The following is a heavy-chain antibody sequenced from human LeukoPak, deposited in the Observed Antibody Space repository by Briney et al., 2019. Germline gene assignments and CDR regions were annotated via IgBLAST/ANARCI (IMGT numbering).Heavy chain of an antibody. CDR1: GFTFSDYY. D-gene: IGHD3-22*01. CDR3: AKDEGEYYDSSGLDY. J-gene: IGHJ4*02. V-gene: IGHV3-11*04. Sequence: GGSLRLSCAASGFTFSDYYMSWIRQAPGKGLEWVSYVSSGSSTIYYADSVKGRFTISRDNSKNTLYLQMNSLRAEDTAVYYCAKDEGEYYDSSGLDYWGQGTLVTVSS. CDR2: VSSGSSTI.